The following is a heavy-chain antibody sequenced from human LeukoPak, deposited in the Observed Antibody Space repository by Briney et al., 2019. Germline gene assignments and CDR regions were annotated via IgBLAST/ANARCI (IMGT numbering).Heavy chain of an antibody. V-gene: IGHV3-74*01. Sequence: GGSLRLSCAASGFTFSSHWMHWVRQVPGKGLVWVSRINTDGSTTNYADSVKGRFTISRDNAKNTLYLQMNSLRADDTAVYYCANEYSSSSGRYFQHWGQGTLVTVSS. CDR3: ANEYSSSSGRYFQH. CDR1: GFTFSSHW. D-gene: IGHD6-6*01. CDR2: INTDGSTT. J-gene: IGHJ1*01.